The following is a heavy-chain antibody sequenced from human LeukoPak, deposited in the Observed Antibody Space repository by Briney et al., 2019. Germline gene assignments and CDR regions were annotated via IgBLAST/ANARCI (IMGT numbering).Heavy chain of an antibody. V-gene: IGHV3-33*01. J-gene: IGHJ4*02. CDR1: GLTFSNYD. CDR2: IWYDGSNK. Sequence: GRTLRLSCAASGLTFSNYDMHWVRQAPGKGLEWVADIWYDGSNKYYPDSVNGRFTISSDTSNNTLYLQRNSMSADDTAVYYCAPQTFDYWGRGTLVAVSS. CDR3: APQTFDY.